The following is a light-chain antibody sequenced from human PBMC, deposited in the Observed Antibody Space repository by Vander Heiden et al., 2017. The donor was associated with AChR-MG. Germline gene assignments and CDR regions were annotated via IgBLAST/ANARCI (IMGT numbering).Light chain of an antibody. J-gene: IGKJ4*01. CDR3: QHYYETPPS. V-gene: IGKV4-1*01. CDR2: WAA. CDR1: HSVLSSSNNKNC. Sequence: DIVMTQSPASLAVSLGERATIHCKSSHSVLSSSNNKNCLAWYQQKPGQPPKMLIYWAATRASGVPDRFSGSGSGTDFTLTISSLQSEDVAVYYCQHYYETPPSFGGGTKVQI.